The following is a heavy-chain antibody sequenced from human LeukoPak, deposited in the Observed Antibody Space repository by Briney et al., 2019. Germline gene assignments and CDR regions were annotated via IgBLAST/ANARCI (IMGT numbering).Heavy chain of an antibody. D-gene: IGHD5-24*01. J-gene: IGHJ4*02. Sequence: PGGSLRLSCAASGFTFSSYWMHWVRQAPGKGLLWVSRIKNDGSSTNYADSVKGRFTISRDNAKNTLYLQINSLRAEDTAVYYCVRDAWMASTPLDYRGQGTLVTVPS. CDR1: GFTFSSYW. CDR3: VRDAWMASTPLDY. V-gene: IGHV3-74*01. CDR2: IKNDGSST.